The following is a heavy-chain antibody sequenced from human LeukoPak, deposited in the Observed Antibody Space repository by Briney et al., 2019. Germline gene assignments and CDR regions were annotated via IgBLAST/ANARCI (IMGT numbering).Heavy chain of an antibody. CDR2: IYPGDSDT. CDR3: ASLLGSMAGKVNSYYYYMDV. CDR1: GYIFTSYW. D-gene: IGHD6-19*01. Sequence: GESLTLSCKGSGYIFTSYWIGWVRQMPGKGLEWLGIIYPGDSDTIYSPSFQGQVTISADKSNSTAYLQWSSLKASDTSMYYCASLLGSMAGKVNSYYYYMDVWGKGTTVTVCS. V-gene: IGHV5-51*03. J-gene: IGHJ6*03.